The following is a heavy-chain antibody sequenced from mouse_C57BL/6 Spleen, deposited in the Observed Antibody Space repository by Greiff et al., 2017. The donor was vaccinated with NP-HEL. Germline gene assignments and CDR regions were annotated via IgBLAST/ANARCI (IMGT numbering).Heavy chain of an antibody. CDR2: IDPSDSET. CDR3: ARQGIYDGFLMDY. Sequence: QVQLQQPGAELVRPGSSVKLSRKASGYTFTSYWMHWVKQRPIQGLEWIGNIDPSDSETHYNQKFKDKATLTVDKSSSTAYMQLSSLTSEDSAVYYCARQGIYDGFLMDYWGQGTSVTVSS. D-gene: IGHD2-3*01. CDR1: GYTFTSYW. V-gene: IGHV1-52*01. J-gene: IGHJ4*01.